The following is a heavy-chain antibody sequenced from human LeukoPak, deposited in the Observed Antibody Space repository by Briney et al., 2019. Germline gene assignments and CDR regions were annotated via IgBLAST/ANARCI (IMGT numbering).Heavy chain of an antibody. CDR2: IYTSGST. J-gene: IGHJ4*02. CDR1: GGSISSGSYY. D-gene: IGHD6-13*01. Sequence: PSETLSLTCTVSGGSISSGSYYWSWIRQPAGKGLEWIGRIYTSGSTNYNPSLKSRVTISVDTSKNQFSLKLSSVTAADTAVYYCARLAAGTGGIDYWGQGTLVTVSS. V-gene: IGHV4-61*02. CDR3: ARLAAGTGGIDY.